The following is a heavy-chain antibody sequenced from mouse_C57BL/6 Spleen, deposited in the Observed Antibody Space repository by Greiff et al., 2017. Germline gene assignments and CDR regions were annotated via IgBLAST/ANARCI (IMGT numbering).Heavy chain of an antibody. V-gene: IGHV5-17*01. Sequence: EVKLVESGGGLVKPGGSLKLSCAASGFTFSDFGMHWVRQAPEKGLVGVAYISSGSSTIYFADTVKGRFTISRDNAKNTLFLQMTSLRSEDTAMYYCARDYDYSAWFAYWGQGTLVTVSA. CDR1: GFTFSDFG. D-gene: IGHD2-4*01. CDR3: ARDYDYSAWFAY. CDR2: ISSGSSTI. J-gene: IGHJ3*01.